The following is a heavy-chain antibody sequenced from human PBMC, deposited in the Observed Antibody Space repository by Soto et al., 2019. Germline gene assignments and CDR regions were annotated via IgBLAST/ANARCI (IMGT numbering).Heavy chain of an antibody. Sequence: QVQLVQSGAEVKKPGASVKVSCKASGYTFTSYGISGVRQATGQGLEWMGWISDYNGNTNYAQTHQGRVTLTTYTATSTADMELRRLRSDDTDVYYCARDSSCWYDDWVQGTLVTVSS. V-gene: IGHV1-18*01. CDR2: ISDYNGNT. CDR3: ARDSSCWYDD. CDR1: GYTFTSYG. D-gene: IGHD6-19*01. J-gene: IGHJ4*02.